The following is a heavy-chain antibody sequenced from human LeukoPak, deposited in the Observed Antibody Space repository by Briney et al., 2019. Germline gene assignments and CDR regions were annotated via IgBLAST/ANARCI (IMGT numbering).Heavy chain of an antibody. D-gene: IGHD2-2*01. Sequence: GGSLRLSCAASGFTFSTYGMHWVRQAPGKGLEWVAFISYDGSNQHYADSVKGRFIISRDNSKNTLYLQINSLRVEDTAVYYCAKDPRYCSSTRCFGAWGQGTLVTVSS. CDR3: AKDPRYCSSTRCFGA. V-gene: IGHV3-30*18. J-gene: IGHJ5*02. CDR1: GFTFSTYG. CDR2: ISYDGSNQ.